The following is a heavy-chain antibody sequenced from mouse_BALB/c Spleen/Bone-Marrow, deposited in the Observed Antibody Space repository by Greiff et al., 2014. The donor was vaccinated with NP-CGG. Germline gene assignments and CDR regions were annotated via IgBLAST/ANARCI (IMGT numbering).Heavy chain of an antibody. Sequence: QVQLQQSGAELARPGASVKLSCKASGHTFTSYWMQWVKQRPGQGLEWIGAIYPGDGDTRYTQKFKGKATLTADKSSSTAYMQLSSLASEDSAVYYCARTGAYYGSMDYWGQGTSVTVSS. CDR1: GHTFTSYW. CDR2: IYPGDGDT. CDR3: ARTGAYYGSMDY. D-gene: IGHD2-10*01. J-gene: IGHJ4*01. V-gene: IGHV1-87*01.